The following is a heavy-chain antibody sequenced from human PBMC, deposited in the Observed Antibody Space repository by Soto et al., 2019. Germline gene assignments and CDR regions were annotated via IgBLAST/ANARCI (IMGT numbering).Heavy chain of an antibody. D-gene: IGHD3-9*01. CDR2: IIPIFGTA. V-gene: IGHV1-69*13. CDR1: GGTLSSYA. CDR3: ARDHYDILDY. Sequence: SVKVSCKASGGTLSSYAVSWVRQAPGQGLEWMGGIIPIFGTANYAQKFQGRVTITADESTSTAYMELSSLRSEDTAVYYCARDHYDILDYWGQGTLVTVSS. J-gene: IGHJ4*02.